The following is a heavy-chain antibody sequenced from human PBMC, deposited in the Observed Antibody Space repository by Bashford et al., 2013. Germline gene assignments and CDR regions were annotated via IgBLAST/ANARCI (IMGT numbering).Heavy chain of an antibody. V-gene: IGHV4-39*07. D-gene: IGHD1-26*01. J-gene: IGHJ4*02. CDR1: GGSINSGSYY. CDR2: IYYSGST. CDR3: ARVIGNWVFDY. Sequence: SETLSLTCTVSGGSINSGSYYWGWIRQPPGKGLEWIGSIYYSGSTYYNPSLKSRVTISVDTSKNQFSLKLGSVTAADTAVYYCARVIGNWVFDYWGQGTLVTVSS.